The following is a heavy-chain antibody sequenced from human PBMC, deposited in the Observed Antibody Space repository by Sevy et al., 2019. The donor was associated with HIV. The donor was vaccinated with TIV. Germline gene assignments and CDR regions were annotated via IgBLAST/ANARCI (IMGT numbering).Heavy chain of an antibody. CDR2: ISGLSNYI. D-gene: IGHD1-1*01. CDR3: ARAGNWPYFGY. V-gene: IGHV3-21*01. J-gene: IGHJ4*02. Sequence: GGSLRLSCAASGFTFSSYSFHWVRQAPGKGLEWVSSISGLSNYIYYSDSMKGRFTISRDNAKNSLYLHMSSLRADDTAVYYCARAGNWPYFGYWGQGTLVTDSS. CDR1: GFTFSSYS.